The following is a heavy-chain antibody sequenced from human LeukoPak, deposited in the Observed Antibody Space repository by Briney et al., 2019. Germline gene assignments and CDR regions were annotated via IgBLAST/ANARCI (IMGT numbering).Heavy chain of an antibody. CDR2: INPNSGGT. J-gene: IGHJ4*02. Sequence: GASVKVSCKASGYTFTGYYMHWVRQAPGQGLEWMGWINPNSGGTNYAQKFQGRVTMTRDTSISTAYMELSRLRSDDTAVYYCARTYYDFWSGEPFDYWGQGTLVTVSS. CDR1: GYTFTGYY. CDR3: ARTYYDFWSGEPFDY. V-gene: IGHV1-2*02. D-gene: IGHD3-3*01.